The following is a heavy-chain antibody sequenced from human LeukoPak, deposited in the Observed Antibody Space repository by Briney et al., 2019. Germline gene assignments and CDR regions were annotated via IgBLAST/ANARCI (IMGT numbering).Heavy chain of an antibody. Sequence: ASVKVSCKASGYTFTGYYMHWVRQAPGQGLEWMGWINPNSGGTNYAQKFQGRVTMTRDTSISTAYMELSRLRSDDTAVYYCARDDSSSSGWASFGYWGQGTLVTVSS. D-gene: IGHD6-6*01. V-gene: IGHV1-2*02. J-gene: IGHJ4*02. CDR1: GYTFTGYY. CDR2: INPNSGGT. CDR3: ARDDSSSSGWASFGY.